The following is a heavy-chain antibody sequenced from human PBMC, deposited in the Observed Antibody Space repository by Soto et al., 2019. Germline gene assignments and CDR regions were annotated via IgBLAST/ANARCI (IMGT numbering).Heavy chain of an antibody. CDR3: AREVIPLTTDWYFDL. J-gene: IGHJ2*01. CDR1: GGSISGGVGGLYY. CDR2: IYDSGST. D-gene: IGHD4-17*01. V-gene: IGHV4-30-4*01. Sequence: SETLSLTCTVSGGSISGGVGGLYYWSWIRQPPGKGLEWIGYIYDSGSTYYNPSLTSRVTISVDTSKNQFSLRLSSVTAADTAVYYCAREVIPLTTDWYFDLWGRGTLVTVSS.